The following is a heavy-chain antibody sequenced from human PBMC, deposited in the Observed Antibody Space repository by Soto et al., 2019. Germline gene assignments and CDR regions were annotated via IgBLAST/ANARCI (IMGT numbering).Heavy chain of an antibody. CDR2: IDPSDSYT. CDR1: GYSFTSYW. Sequence: GESLKISCKGSGYSFTSYWISWVRQMPGKGLEWMGRIDPSDSYTNYSPSFQGHVTISADKSISTAYLQWSSLKASDTAMYYCASLVGTAMVTPSNWFDPWGQGTQVTVS. CDR3: ASLVGTAMVTPSNWFDP. D-gene: IGHD5-18*01. V-gene: IGHV5-10-1*01. J-gene: IGHJ5*02.